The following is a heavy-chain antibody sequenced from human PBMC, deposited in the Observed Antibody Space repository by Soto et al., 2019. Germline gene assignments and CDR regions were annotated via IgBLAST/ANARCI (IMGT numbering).Heavy chain of an antibody. J-gene: IGHJ6*02. D-gene: IGHD6-19*01. Sequence: QVQLQESGPGLVKPSETLSLTCTVSGGSISSYYWSWIRQPPGKGLEWIGYIYYSGSTNYNPSLKYRVTIALDTSKNLFSLKLSYVTAADTAVYYCARKGAGSGWYANYYYYYGMDVWGQGTTVTVSS. CDR2: IYYSGST. CDR1: GGSISSYY. V-gene: IGHV4-59*01. CDR3: ARKGAGSGWYANYYYYYGMDV.